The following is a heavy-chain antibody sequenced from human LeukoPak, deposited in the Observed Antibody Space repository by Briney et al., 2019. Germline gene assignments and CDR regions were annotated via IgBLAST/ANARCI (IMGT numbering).Heavy chain of an antibody. J-gene: IGHJ3*02. CDR1: GGSISSSSYY. CDR3: ASPKGYGGAFDI. V-gene: IGHV4-39*01. CDR2: IYYSGST. Sequence: PSETLSLTCTVSGGSISSSSYYRGWIRQPPGKGLEWIGGIYYSGSTYYNPSLKSRVTISVDTSKNQFSLKLSSVTAADTAVYYCASPKGYGGAFDIWGQGTMVTVSS. D-gene: IGHD5-12*01.